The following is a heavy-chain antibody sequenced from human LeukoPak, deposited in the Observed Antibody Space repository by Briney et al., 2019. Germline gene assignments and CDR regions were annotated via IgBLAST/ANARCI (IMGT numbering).Heavy chain of an antibody. D-gene: IGHD6-13*01. Sequence: GRSLRLSCAASGFSFDDYAMHWVRQPPGKGLEWVSGISWNSVSINYADSVKGRFTISRDNAKNSLYPQMNSLRAEDMALYYCAKGGAAALPDYFDYWGQGTLVTVSS. CDR1: GFSFDDYA. CDR3: AKGGAAALPDYFDY. V-gene: IGHV3-9*03. CDR2: ISWNSVSI. J-gene: IGHJ4*02.